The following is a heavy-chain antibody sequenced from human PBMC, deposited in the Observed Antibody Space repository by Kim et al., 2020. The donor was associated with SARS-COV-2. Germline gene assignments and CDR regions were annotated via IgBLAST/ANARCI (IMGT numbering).Heavy chain of an antibody. CDR2: IKQDGSEK. CDR3: ARDIERGVGYYYYYGMDV. J-gene: IGHJ6*02. V-gene: IGHV3-7*01. CDR1: GFTFSSYW. D-gene: IGHD1-1*01. Sequence: GGSLRLSCAASGFTFSSYWMSWVRQAPGKGLEWVANIKQDGSEKYYVDSVKGRFTISRDNAKNSLYLQMNSLRAEDTAVYYCARDIERGVGYYYYYGMDVWGQGTTVTVSS.